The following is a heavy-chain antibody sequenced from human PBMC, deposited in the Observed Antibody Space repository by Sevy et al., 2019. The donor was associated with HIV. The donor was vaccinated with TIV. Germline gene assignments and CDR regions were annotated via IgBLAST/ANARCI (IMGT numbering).Heavy chain of an antibody. D-gene: IGHD3-10*01. Sequence: SETLSLTCTVSGASITSGDYSWGWIRQSPGRGLEWVGYMHHSGKPFYNSSLKSRVFISIDTSKNQFSLELRSVTAADTAVYSCARASSYYRSGSLYYFDQRGQGILVTVSS. J-gene: IGHJ4*02. V-gene: IGHV4-30-4*01. CDR3: ARASSYYRSGSLYYFDQ. CDR1: GASITSGDYS. CDR2: MHHSGKP.